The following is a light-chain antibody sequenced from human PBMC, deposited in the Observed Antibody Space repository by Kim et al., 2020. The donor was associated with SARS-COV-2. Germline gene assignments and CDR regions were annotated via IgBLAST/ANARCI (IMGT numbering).Light chain of an antibody. V-gene: IGKV1-39*01. CDR1: QNIINY. Sequence: GSVGDRVTITCRASQNIINYLNWYQQRPGKAPELLIYTTSTLQTGVPSRFSGSGSGTDFTLTISTLQAEDVATYYCQQSYSKPLTFGGGTKVDIK. CDR2: TTS. J-gene: IGKJ4*01. CDR3: QQSYSKPLT.